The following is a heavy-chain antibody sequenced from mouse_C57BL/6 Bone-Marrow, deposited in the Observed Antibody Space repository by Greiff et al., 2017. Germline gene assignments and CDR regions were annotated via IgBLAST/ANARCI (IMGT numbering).Heavy chain of an antibody. CDR2: IYPGSGST. Sequence: QVQLQQPGAELVKPGASVKMSCKASGYTFTSYWITWVKQRPGQGLEWIGDIYPGSGSTNYNEKFKSKATLTVDTSSSTAYMQLSSLTSEDSAVYYCASVYGNYEAMDYWGQGTSVTVSS. CDR3: ASVYGNYEAMDY. J-gene: IGHJ4*01. CDR1: GYTFTSYW. V-gene: IGHV1-55*01. D-gene: IGHD2-1*01.